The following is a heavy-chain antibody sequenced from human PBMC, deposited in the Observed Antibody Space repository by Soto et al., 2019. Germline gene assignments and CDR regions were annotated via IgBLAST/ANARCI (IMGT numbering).Heavy chain of an antibody. CDR3: AKDWRWEQQIYGMNV. CDR2: ISYDGRNK. Sequence: WWSLRLSCLASDFSCRNYGMHWFRQAPGKGLEWVADISYDGRNKYYAESVKGRFTISRDNSKNTLYLQMNSLRTEDTAVYYCAKDWRWEQQIYGMNVWGQGTTVTVSS. V-gene: IGHV3-30*18. J-gene: IGHJ6*02. CDR1: DFSCRNYG. D-gene: IGHD1-26*01.